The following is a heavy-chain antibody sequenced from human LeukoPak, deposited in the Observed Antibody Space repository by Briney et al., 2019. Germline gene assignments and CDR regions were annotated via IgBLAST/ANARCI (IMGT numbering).Heavy chain of an antibody. V-gene: IGHV3-48*04. CDR1: GFTFSSYA. Sequence: GSLRLSCAASGFTFSSYAMSWVRQAPGKGLEWVSYISSSGSTIFYADSVKGRFTISRDNAKNALYLQMNSLRAEDTAVYYCARESASRIFDYWGQGTLVTVSS. CDR3: ARESASRIFDY. CDR2: ISSSGSTI. J-gene: IGHJ4*02. D-gene: IGHD1-14*01.